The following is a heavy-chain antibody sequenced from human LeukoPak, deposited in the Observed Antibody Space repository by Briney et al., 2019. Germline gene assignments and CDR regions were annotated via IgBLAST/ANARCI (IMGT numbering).Heavy chain of an antibody. Sequence: PGGSLRLSCAASGFTFSSYSMNWARQAPGKGLEWVSSISSSGSYIYYADSLKGRFTISRDNAKNSLYLQMNSLRAEDTAVYYCARDYLVVPAAMWWFDPWGQGTLVTVSS. V-gene: IGHV3-21*01. CDR2: ISSSGSYI. J-gene: IGHJ5*02. D-gene: IGHD2-2*01. CDR3: ARDYLVVPAAMWWFDP. CDR1: GFTFSSYS.